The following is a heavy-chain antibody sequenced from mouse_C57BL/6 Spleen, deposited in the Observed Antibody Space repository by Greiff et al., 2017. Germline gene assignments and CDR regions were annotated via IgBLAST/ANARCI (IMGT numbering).Heavy chain of an antibody. CDR2: ICYDGST. CDR1: GYSITSGYY. CDR3: AREEAY. V-gene: IGHV3-6*01. J-gene: IGHJ3*01. Sequence: DVKLVESGPGLVKPSPSLSLTCSVTGYSITSGYYWNWIRQFPGNKLEWMGYICYDGSTNYNPSLKNRISITRDTSKNQFFLKLNSVTTEDTATYYCAREEAYWGQGTLVTVSA.